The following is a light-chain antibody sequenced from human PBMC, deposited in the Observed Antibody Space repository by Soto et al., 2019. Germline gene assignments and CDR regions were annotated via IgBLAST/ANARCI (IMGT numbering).Light chain of an antibody. CDR3: KQYKKWPRT. CDR2: GAS. Sequence: ETVMTQSPATLSVSPGETATLSCRASQNVYTNLAWYQQKPGQAHRLVLYGASTRATGIQARFSGSGSGTEFTLTIRSLQSEDFAVYYCKQYKKWPRTFGHGTKVDIK. CDR1: QNVYTN. J-gene: IGKJ1*01. V-gene: IGKV3-15*01.